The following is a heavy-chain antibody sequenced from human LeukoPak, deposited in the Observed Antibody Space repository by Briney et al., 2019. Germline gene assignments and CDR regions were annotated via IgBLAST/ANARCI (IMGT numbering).Heavy chain of an antibody. D-gene: IGHD2-2*01. V-gene: IGHV1-18*04. CDR2: ISAYNGDT. CDR1: GYTFTGYY. CDR3: ARDPSNTSGRMTWFDP. Sequence: ASVKVSCKASGYTFTGYYMHWVRQAPGQGLEWMGWISAYNGDTNYAQNLQGRVTLTTDTSTSTAYMDLRSLRSDDTAVYYCARDPSNTSGRMTWFDPWGQGTLVTVSS. J-gene: IGHJ5*02.